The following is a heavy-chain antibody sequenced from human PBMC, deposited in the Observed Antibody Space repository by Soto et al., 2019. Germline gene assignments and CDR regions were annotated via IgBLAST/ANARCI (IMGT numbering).Heavy chain of an antibody. CDR2: MSPRSGDT. D-gene: IGHD6-19*01. Sequence: QVHLVQSGAEVRKPVASVTISCKASGYFFSGKDISWLRQAPVQGLEWLGWMSPRSGDTGYAQKFHGAGAMTRNIATTTAYMALSSLTPDDAASYYFARVRRGAAVGGRPSPFDMDVWGSGTTVSVPS. J-gene: IGHJ6*03. CDR1: GYFFSGKD. V-gene: IGHV1-8*01. CDR3: ARVRRGAAVGGRPSPFDMDV.